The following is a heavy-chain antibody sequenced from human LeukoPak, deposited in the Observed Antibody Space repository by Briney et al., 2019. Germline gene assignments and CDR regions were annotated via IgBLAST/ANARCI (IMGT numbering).Heavy chain of an antibody. CDR1: GFTFSSYS. CDR3: ARDSSGWYRFDY. CDR2: ISSSSSYI. D-gene: IGHD6-19*01. V-gene: IGHV3-21*01. Sequence: PGGSLRLSCAASGFTFSSYSMNWVRQAPGKGLEWVSSISSSSSYIYYADSVKGRFTISRDNAKNSLYLQMNSLRAEDTAVYYCARDSSGWYRFDYWGQGTLVTVSS. J-gene: IGHJ4*02.